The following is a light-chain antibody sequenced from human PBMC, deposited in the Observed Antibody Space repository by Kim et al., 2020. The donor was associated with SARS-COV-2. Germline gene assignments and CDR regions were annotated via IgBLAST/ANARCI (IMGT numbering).Light chain of an antibody. Sequence: QSVLTQPPSASGTPGQRVTISCSGSSSKIGSNYVYWYQQFPGSAPKLLIYRNNQRPSGVPDRFSGSRSGTSASLAISGLRSEDEAVYYCATCTDSLSAWVFGGGTQLTVL. V-gene: IGLV1-47*01. CDR3: ATCTDSLSAWV. CDR1: SSKIGSNY. CDR2: RNN. J-gene: IGLJ3*02.